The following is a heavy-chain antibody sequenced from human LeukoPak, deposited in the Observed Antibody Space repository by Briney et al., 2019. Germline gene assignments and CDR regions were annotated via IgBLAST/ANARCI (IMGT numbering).Heavy chain of an antibody. V-gene: IGHV3-30*02. CDR3: AKDGGWGPFYYYYYMDV. D-gene: IGHD7-27*01. J-gene: IGHJ6*03. CDR1: GFTFSSYG. Sequence: GGSLRLSRAASGFTFSSYGMHWVRQAPGKGLEWVAFIRYDGSNKYYADSVKGRFTISRDNSKNTLYLQMNSLRAEDTAVYYCAKDGGWGPFYYYYYMDVWGKGTTVTVSS. CDR2: IRYDGSNK.